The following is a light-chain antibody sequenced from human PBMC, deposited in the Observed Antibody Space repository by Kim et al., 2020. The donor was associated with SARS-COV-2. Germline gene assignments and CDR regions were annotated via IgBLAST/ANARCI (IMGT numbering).Light chain of an antibody. J-gene: IGKJ4*01. CDR3: QQRSSWPLT. V-gene: IGKV3-11*01. CDR1: QSVSTY. Sequence: LSPGDSSTLSCRASQSVSTYLAWYQQRSGQAPTVLIYDASNRATGIPARFSGSGSGTDFTLTISSLQPEDFAVYYCQQRSSWPLTFGGGTKVDIK. CDR2: DAS.